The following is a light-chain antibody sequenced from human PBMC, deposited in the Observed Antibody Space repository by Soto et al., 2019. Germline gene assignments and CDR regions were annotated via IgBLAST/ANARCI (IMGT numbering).Light chain of an antibody. CDR3: AAWDDSLNGFVL. V-gene: IGLV1-44*01. CDR1: SSNIGTNT. J-gene: IGLJ1*01. CDR2: NNN. Sequence: QSVLTQPPSASGTPGQRVTISCSGSSSNIGTNTVNWYLHLPGTAPKLLIYNNNQRPSGVPERFSGSKSGTSASLAISGLQSEDEANYYCAAWDDSLNGFVLFGSGTKLTVL.